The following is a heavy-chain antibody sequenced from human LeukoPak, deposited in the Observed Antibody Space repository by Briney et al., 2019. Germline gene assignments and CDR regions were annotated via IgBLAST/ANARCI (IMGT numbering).Heavy chain of an antibody. CDR1: GFSLSTSGVG. Sequence: SGPTLVNPPQTLTLTCTFSGFSLSTSGVGVGWIRQPPGKALEWLALIYWDDDKRYSPSLKSRLTITKDTSKNQVVLTMTNMDPVDTATYYCAHSSASVDTAMVRFFDYWGQGTLVTVSS. D-gene: IGHD5-18*01. CDR2: IYWDDDK. V-gene: IGHV2-5*02. CDR3: AHSSASVDTAMVRFFDY. J-gene: IGHJ4*02.